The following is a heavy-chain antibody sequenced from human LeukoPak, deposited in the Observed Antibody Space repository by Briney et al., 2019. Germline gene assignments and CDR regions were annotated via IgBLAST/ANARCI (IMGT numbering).Heavy chain of an antibody. CDR3: AKGPYNWNDVKFDY. Sequence: PGGSLRLSCAASGFTVSSNYMSWVRQAPGKGLEWVSVIYSGGSTYYADSVKGRFTISRDNSKNTLYLQMNSLRAEDTALYYCAKGPYNWNDVKFDYWGQGTLVTVSS. J-gene: IGHJ4*02. CDR2: IYSGGST. D-gene: IGHD1-20*01. CDR1: GFTVSSNY. V-gene: IGHV3-53*05.